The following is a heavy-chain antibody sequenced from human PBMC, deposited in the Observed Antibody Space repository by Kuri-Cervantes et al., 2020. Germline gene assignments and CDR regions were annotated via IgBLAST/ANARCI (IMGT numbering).Heavy chain of an antibody. CDR3: ARATADGMDI. J-gene: IGHJ6*02. CDR2: IDSISSTI. CDR1: GFTFNTYN. V-gene: IGHV3-48*01. D-gene: IGHD2-21*02. Sequence: GESLKISCAASGFTFNTYNMNWVRQAPGKGLEWVSYIDSISSTIFYADSVKGRFTISRDNAKSSLYLQMNSLRAEDTAVYYCARATADGMDIWGQGTTVTVSS.